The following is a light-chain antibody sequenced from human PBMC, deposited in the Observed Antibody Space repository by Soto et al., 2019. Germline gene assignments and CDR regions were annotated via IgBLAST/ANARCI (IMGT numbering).Light chain of an antibody. Sequence: SALTQPPSVSGAPGQRVTISCSGSSSNIGAGYDVHWYQQLPETAPKLLIYGDTNRPSGIPDRFSGSKSGTSASLAITGLQAEDEAVYYCQSYDSSLSGYVFGTGTKVTVL. CDR2: GDT. CDR3: QSYDSSLSGYV. J-gene: IGLJ1*01. V-gene: IGLV1-40*01. CDR1: SSNIGAGYD.